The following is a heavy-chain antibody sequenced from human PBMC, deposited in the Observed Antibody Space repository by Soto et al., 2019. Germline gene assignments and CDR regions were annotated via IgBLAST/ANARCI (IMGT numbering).Heavy chain of an antibody. CDR1: GYTFTSYA. CDR3: ASAYDSSGYYDATDAFDI. CDR2: INAGNGNT. J-gene: IGHJ3*02. V-gene: IGHV1-3*01. D-gene: IGHD3-22*01. Sequence: ASVKVSCKASGYTFTSYAMHWVRQAPGQRLEWMGWINAGNGNTKYSQKFQGRVTITRDTSASTAYMELSSLRSEDTAVYYCASAYDSSGYYDATDAFDIWGQGTMFTVS.